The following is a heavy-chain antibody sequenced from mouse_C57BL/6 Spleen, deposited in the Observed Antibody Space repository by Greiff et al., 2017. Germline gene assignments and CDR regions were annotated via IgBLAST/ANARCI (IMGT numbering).Heavy chain of an antibody. CDR1: GYTFTSSW. V-gene: IGHV1-55*01. Sequence: QVQLQQPGAELVKPGASVKMSCKASGYTFTSSWITWVKQRPGQGLAWIGDIYPGSGSTNYNEKFKSKATLTVDTSSSTAYMQLSSLTSEDSAVYYCARYGNYVGFAYWGQGTLGTVSA. CDR2: IYPGSGST. D-gene: IGHD2-1*01. J-gene: IGHJ3*01. CDR3: ARYGNYVGFAY.